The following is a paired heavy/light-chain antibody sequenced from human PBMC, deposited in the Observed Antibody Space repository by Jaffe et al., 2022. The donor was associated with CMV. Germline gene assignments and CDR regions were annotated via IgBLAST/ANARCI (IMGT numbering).Light chain of an antibody. CDR1: QSVSSSS. Sequence: EIVLTQSPGTLSLSPGERATLSCRASQSVSSSSLAWYQQKPGQAPRLLIYGVSIRATGIPDRFSGRGSGTDFTLTISRLEPEDFAVYYCQQYGSSPLPFGGGTKVESK. V-gene: IGKV3-20*01. CDR3: QQYGSSPLP. J-gene: IGKJ4*01. CDR2: GVS.
Heavy chain of an antibody. CDR1: GFTFDDYA. CDR2: ISWNSGRI. J-gene: IGHJ5*02. Sequence: EVQLVESGGGLVQPGRSLRLSCAASGFTFDDYAMHWVRQAPGKGLEWVSGISWNSGRIDYADSVKGRFTISRDNATNSLYLQMNTLRPEDTALYYCTKDFLPVGIGWFDTWGQGALVTVSS. V-gene: IGHV3-9*01. CDR3: TKDFLPVGIGWFDT. D-gene: IGHD2-2*01.